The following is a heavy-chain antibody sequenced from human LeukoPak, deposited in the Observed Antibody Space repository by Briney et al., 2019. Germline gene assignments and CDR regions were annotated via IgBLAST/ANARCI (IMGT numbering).Heavy chain of an antibody. CDR1: GGSFSGYY. CDR3: ARGPPAKYDILTGYYNFHY. CDR2: INHSGRT. V-gene: IGHV4-34*01. D-gene: IGHD3-9*01. J-gene: IGHJ4*02. Sequence: SETLSLTCSVSGGSFSGYYWTWIRQPPGKGLEWIGEINHSGRTNYNPTLKSRGTISVDTSKNQFSLKLNAVTAADTAVYYCARGPPAKYDILTGYYNFHYWGQGTLVTVSS.